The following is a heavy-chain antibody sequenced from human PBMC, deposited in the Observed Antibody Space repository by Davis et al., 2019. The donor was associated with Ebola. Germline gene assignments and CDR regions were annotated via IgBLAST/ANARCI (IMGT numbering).Heavy chain of an antibody. D-gene: IGHD4-17*01. CDR1: NDSIKNNY. CDR3: ATHMTTVTTGWFDP. CDR2: IYYSGST. Sequence: MPSETLSLTCTVSNDSIKNNYWIWIRQPPGKGLEWIGYIYYSGSTYYNPSLKSRVTISVDTSKNQFSLKLSSVTAADTAVYYCATHMTTVTTGWFDPWGQGTLVTVSS. J-gene: IGHJ5*02. V-gene: IGHV4-59*06.